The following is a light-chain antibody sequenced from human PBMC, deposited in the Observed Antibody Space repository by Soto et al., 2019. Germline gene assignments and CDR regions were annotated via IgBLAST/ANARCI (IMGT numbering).Light chain of an antibody. J-gene: IGKJ2*01. CDR1: QSVSSSY. CDR3: QQYGSSPPYT. CDR2: GAS. V-gene: IGKV3-20*01. Sequence: EIVLTQSPGTLSLSPGERATLSCRASQSVSSSYLAWYQQKPGQAPRLLIYGASSRATCILDRFSGSGSGTDFTLTISRLEPEDVAVYYCQQYGSSPPYTFGQGTKVDIK.